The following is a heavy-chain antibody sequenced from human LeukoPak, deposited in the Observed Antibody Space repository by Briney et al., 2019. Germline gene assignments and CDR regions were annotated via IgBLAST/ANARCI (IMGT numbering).Heavy chain of an antibody. Sequence: SETLSLTCTVSGGSISSYYWSWIRQPPGKGLEWIGYIYYSGSTNYNPSLKSRVTISVDTSKNQFSLKLSSVTAADTAVYYCARIPFMHREIFGVVRGYGMDVWGQGTTVTVSS. CDR3: ARIPFMHREIFGVVRGYGMDV. V-gene: IGHV4-59*08. D-gene: IGHD3-3*01. CDR2: IYYSGST. J-gene: IGHJ6*02. CDR1: GGSISSYY.